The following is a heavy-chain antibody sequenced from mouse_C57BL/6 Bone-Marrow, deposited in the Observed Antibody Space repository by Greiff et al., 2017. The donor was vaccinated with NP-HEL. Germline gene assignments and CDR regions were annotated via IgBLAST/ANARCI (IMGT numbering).Heavy chain of an antibody. CDR2: IYPGSGNT. J-gene: IGHJ1*03. CDR3: ARVDYDYEDWYFDV. V-gene: IGHV1-76*01. CDR1: GYTFTDYY. Sequence: QVQLQQSGAELVRPGASVKLSCKASGYTFTDYYINWVKQRPGQGLEWIARIYPGSGNTYYNEKFKGKATLTAEKSSSTAYMQLSSLTSEDSAVYFCARVDYDYEDWYFDVWGTGTTVTVSS. D-gene: IGHD2-4*01.